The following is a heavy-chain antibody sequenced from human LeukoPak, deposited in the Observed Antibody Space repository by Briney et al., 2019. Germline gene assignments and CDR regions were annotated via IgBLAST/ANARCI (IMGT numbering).Heavy chain of an antibody. Sequence: ASVKVSCKASGYTFTGYYMHWVRQAPGQGLEWMGWINPNSGGTNYAQKFQGRVTMTRDTSISTAYMELSRLRSDDTAVYYCAREIYRGATADAFDIWGQGTMVTVSS. J-gene: IGHJ3*02. CDR2: INPNSGGT. D-gene: IGHD1-26*01. CDR3: AREIYRGATADAFDI. V-gene: IGHV1-2*02. CDR1: GYTFTGYY.